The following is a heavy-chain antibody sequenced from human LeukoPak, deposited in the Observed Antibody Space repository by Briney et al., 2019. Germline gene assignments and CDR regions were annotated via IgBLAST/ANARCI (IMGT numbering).Heavy chain of an antibody. Sequence: GESLKISCKGSGFVFTNYWIGWVRQMPGKGLEWMGIIYPGDSDTRYSPSFQGQVTISADKSISTAYLQWSSLKASDTAMYYCARLTYDSSGYFSAFDIWGQGTMVTVSS. D-gene: IGHD3-22*01. CDR2: IYPGDSDT. V-gene: IGHV5-51*01. CDR3: ARLTYDSSGYFSAFDI. J-gene: IGHJ3*02. CDR1: GFVFTNYW.